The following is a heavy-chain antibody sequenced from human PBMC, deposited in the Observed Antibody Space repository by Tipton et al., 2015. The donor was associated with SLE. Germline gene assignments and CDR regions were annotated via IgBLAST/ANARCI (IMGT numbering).Heavy chain of an antibody. Sequence: TLSLTCTVSGASINSYFWSWIRQLPDKGLEWIGEINHSGTTNCNPSLKSRVTISVDTSKNQFSLKLSSVTAADTAVYYCARGGSKHYDFWGRQMGPHAFDIWGQETKVTVSS. CDR1: GASINSYF. CDR3: ARGGSKHYDFWGRQMGPHAFDI. V-gene: IGHV4-34*01. CDR2: INHSGTT. J-gene: IGHJ3*02. D-gene: IGHD3-3*01.